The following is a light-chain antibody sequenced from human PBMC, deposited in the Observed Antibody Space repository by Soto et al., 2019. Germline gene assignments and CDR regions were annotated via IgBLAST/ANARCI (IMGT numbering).Light chain of an antibody. CDR2: DVS. CDR1: SSDVGGYNS. V-gene: IGLV2-11*01. CDR3: CSYAGSYTYV. J-gene: IGLJ1*01. Sequence: QLVLTQPRSVSGSPGQSVTISCTGTSSDVGGYNSVSWYQQLPGKAPKLMIYDVSKRPSGVPGRFSASRSGNTASLTISGLQAEDEADYYCCSYAGSYTYVFGTGTKLTVL.